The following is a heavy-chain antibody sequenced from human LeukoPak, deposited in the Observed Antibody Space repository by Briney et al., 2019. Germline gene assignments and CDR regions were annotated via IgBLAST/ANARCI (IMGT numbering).Heavy chain of an antibody. D-gene: IGHD3-3*01. V-gene: IGHV4-59*08. CDR2: IYYSGST. CDR3: ARYLKWLGVFDY. CDR1: GGSISSYY. Sequence: PSETLSLTCTVSGGSISSYYWSWIRQPPGKGLEWIGYIYYSGSTNYNPSLKSRVTISVDTSKNQFSLKLSSVTAADTAVYYCARYLKWLGVFDYWGQGTLVTVSS. J-gene: IGHJ4*02.